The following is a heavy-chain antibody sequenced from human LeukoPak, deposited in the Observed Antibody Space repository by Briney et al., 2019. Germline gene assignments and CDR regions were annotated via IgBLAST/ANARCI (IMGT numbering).Heavy chain of an antibody. J-gene: IGHJ4*02. Sequence: PGRSLRLSCAASGFTFSNHTMHWVRQAPGKGLEWVAVISYDGSNEYYADSVKGRLTISRHISKNTLYLQMNSLRADDTAVYLCATNSGYDYLLPFDYWGQGTLVTVSS. CDR2: ISYDGSNE. V-gene: IGHV3-30-3*01. CDR1: GFTFSNHT. D-gene: IGHD5-12*01. CDR3: ATNSGYDYLLPFDY.